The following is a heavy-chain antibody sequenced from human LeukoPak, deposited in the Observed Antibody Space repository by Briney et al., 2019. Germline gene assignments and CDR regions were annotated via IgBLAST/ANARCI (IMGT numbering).Heavy chain of an antibody. V-gene: IGHV3-74*01. D-gene: IGHD2/OR15-2a*01. J-gene: IGHJ4*02. CDR1: GFPLSYFS. CDR2: IISDGTNT. CDR3: TRDWRNMAFDY. Sequence: GGSLRLSCTASGFPLSYFSMNWVRQVPGKGLVWVSRIISDGTNTSYADSVKGRFTISRDNAKNTLYLQMNRLRAEATAVYYCTRDWRNMAFDYWGQGTLVTVSS.